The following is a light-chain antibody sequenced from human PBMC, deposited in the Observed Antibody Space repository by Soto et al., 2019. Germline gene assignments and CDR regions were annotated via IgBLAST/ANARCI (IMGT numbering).Light chain of an antibody. J-gene: IGKJ2*01. V-gene: IGKV1-39*01. Sequence: DIQMTQSPSSLSVSVGDRVTITCRASQSISSFLHWYQQKPGKAPQLLISASSILQSRVPSRFIGSGSGTDFTLTISSLQPEDFATYSCHQSYSTPYTFGQGTKLEIK. CDR1: QSISSF. CDR3: HQSYSTPYT. CDR2: ASS.